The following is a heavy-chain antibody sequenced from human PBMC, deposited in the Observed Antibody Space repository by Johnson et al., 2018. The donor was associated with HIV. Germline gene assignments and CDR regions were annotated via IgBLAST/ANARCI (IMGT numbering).Heavy chain of an antibody. D-gene: IGHD3-3*01. J-gene: IGHJ3*02. Sequence: QVQLVESGGGLVQPGGSLRLSCAASGFTFSSYAMHWVRQAPGKGLEWVAVISYDGSNKYYADSVKGRFTISRDNSKNTLYLQMNSLRAEDTAVYYCARGPMTMFGVVTTGDAFDIWGQGTMVTVSS. V-gene: IGHV3-30-3*01. CDR1: GFTFSSYA. CDR3: ARGPMTMFGVVTTGDAFDI. CDR2: ISYDGSNK.